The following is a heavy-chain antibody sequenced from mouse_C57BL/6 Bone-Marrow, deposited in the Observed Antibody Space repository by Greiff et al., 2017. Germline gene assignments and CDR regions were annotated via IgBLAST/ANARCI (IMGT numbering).Heavy chain of an antibody. J-gene: IGHJ4*01. Sequence: QVQLQQPGAELVRPGTSVKLSCKASGYTFTSYWMHWVKQRPGQGLEWIGVIDPSDSYTNYNQKLKGKATLTVDTSSSTAYMQLSSLTSEDSAVYYCAMSDLYYAMDYWGQGTSVTVSS. CDR2: IDPSDSYT. CDR1: GYTFTSYW. V-gene: IGHV1-59*01. CDR3: AMSDLYYAMDY.